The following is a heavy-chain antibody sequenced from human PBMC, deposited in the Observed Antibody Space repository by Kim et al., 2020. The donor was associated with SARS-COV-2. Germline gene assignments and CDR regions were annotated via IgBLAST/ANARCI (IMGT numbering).Heavy chain of an antibody. CDR1: GFTFTTYW. Sequence: GGSLRLSCAASGFTFTTYWMHWLRQAPGKGLVWVSRINGAGTRTAYADSVKGRFTISRDNAKNTLYLQMNSLRAEDTAVYYCASDSDFGGYSRFDPWGQGTLVTVSS. D-gene: IGHD4-17*01. J-gene: IGHJ5*02. CDR2: INGAGTRT. V-gene: IGHV3-74*01. CDR3: ASDSDFGGYSRFDP.